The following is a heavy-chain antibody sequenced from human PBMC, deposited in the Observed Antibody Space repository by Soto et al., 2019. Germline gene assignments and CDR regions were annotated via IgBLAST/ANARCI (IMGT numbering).Heavy chain of an antibody. D-gene: IGHD3-10*01. V-gene: IGHV1-69*13. J-gene: IGHJ6*02. CDR2: IIPIFGTA. CDR3: ARDSYYGSGSYYTSAHGMDV. Sequence: SVKVSCKASGGTFSSYAISWVRQAPGQGLEWMGGIIPIFGTANYAQKFQGRVTITADESTSTAYMELSSLRSEDTAVYYCARDSYYGSGSYYTSAHGMDVWGQGTTVTVSS. CDR1: GGTFSSYA.